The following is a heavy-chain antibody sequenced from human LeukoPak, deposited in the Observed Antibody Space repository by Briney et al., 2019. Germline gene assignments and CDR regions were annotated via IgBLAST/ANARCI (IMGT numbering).Heavy chain of an antibody. Sequence: SETLSLTCTVSDGSVSSDAHYWTWIRQPPGKGLEWIGYIYYGGGTNYNPSLKSRVAISVDTSKNKFSLKLSSVTDADTALYYCARASITVARGVIDFFDYCGQGTQGTVSS. V-gene: IGHV4-61*08. J-gene: IGHJ4*02. CDR1: DGSVSSDAHY. D-gene: IGHD3-10*01. CDR2: IYYGGGT. CDR3: ARASITVARGVIDFFDY.